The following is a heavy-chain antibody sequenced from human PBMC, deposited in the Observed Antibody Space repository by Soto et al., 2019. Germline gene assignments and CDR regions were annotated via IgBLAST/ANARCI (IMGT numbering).Heavy chain of an antibody. CDR2: INAGNGNS. J-gene: IGHJ4*02. D-gene: IGHD1-1*01. Sequence: ASVKVSCKASGYTFTSYAMHWVRQAPGQRLEWMGWINAGNGNSAYAQKFQGRVTVTSDTSINTVHMELSSLRSEDTAVYYCARRAETNGWNGFGADKYYFDFWGQGTLVTVSS. V-gene: IGHV1-3*01. CDR3: ARRAETNGWNGFGADKYYFDF. CDR1: GYTFTSYA.